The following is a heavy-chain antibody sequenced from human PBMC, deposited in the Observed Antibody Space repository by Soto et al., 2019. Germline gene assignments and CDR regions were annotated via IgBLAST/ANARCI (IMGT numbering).Heavy chain of an antibody. Sequence: GGSLRLSCAASGFTFSNAWMNWVRQAPGKGLEGVGRIKSKTDGGTTDYAAPVKGRFTISREDSKNTLYLQMNSLKTEDTAVYYCTTDSMIPSPSAFDIWGQGTMVTVSS. D-gene: IGHD3-22*01. J-gene: IGHJ3*02. CDR2: IKSKTDGGTT. V-gene: IGHV3-15*07. CDR1: GFTFSNAW. CDR3: TTDSMIPSPSAFDI.